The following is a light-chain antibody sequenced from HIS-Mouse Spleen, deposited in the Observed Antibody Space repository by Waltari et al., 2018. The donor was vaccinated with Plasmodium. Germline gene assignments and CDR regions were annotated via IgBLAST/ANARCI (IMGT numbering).Light chain of an antibody. CDR2: GAS. V-gene: IGKV3-15*01. Sequence: EIAMTQSPATMSVSPRERATLSCRASQRVSSNLAWYQQKPGQAPRLLIYGASTRATGIPARFSGSGSGTEFTLTISSLQSEDFAVYYCQQYNNWSFTFGPGTKVDIK. J-gene: IGKJ3*01. CDR1: QRVSSN. CDR3: QQYNNWSFT.